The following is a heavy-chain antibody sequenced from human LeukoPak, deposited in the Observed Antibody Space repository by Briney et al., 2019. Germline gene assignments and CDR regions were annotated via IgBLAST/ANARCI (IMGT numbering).Heavy chain of an antibody. J-gene: IGHJ4*02. Sequence: SETLSLTCAVYGGSFSAYYWSWIRQPPGKGLEWIGEINHSGSTNYNPSLKSRVTISVDTSKNQFSLKLSSVTAADTAVYYCARRGQTTAWSFDFWGQGILVTVSS. D-gene: IGHD1-14*01. CDR1: GGSFSAYY. CDR2: INHSGST. CDR3: ARRGQTTAWSFDF. V-gene: IGHV4-34*01.